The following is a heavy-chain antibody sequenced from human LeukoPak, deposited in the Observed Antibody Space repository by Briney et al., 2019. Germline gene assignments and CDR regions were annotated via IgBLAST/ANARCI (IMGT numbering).Heavy chain of an antibody. Sequence: GGSLRLSCAASGLTFSTYAMSWVCQAPGKGLEWVSAITASGGSTYYADSVKGRFTISRDNSKNTLNLQMNSLRAEDTAMYYCAREYYDNSGGEDAFDIWGPGTMVTVSS. CDR2: ITASGGST. CDR1: GLTFSTYA. V-gene: IGHV3-23*01. CDR3: AREYYDNSGGEDAFDI. J-gene: IGHJ3*02. D-gene: IGHD3-22*01.